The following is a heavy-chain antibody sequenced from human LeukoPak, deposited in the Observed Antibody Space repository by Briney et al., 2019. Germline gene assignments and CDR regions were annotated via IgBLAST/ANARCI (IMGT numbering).Heavy chain of an antibody. CDR3: ARQTGSGLFILP. J-gene: IGHJ4*02. CDR2: INHSGST. V-gene: IGHV4-34*01. Sequence: PSETLSLTCAVYGGSFSGYYWSWIRQPPGKGLEWIGEINHSGSTNYNPSLKSRVTILEDKSKNQFSLKLTSVTAADTAVYYCARQTGSGLFILPGGQGTLVTVSS. CDR1: GGSFSGYY. D-gene: IGHD3/OR15-3a*01.